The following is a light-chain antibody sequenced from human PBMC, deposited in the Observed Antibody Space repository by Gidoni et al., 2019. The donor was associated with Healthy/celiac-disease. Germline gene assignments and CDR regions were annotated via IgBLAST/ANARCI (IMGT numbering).Light chain of an antibody. V-gene: IGLV2-23*02. CDR1: SSDVGSYNL. CDR2: EVS. CDR3: CSYAGSSTS. Sequence: QSALTQPASVSGSPGQSITISCTGTSSDVGSYNLVSLYQQHPGKAPKLMIYEVSKRPSGVSNRFSGSKSGNTASLTISGLQAEDEADYYCCSYAGSSTSFGSGTKVTVL. J-gene: IGLJ6*01.